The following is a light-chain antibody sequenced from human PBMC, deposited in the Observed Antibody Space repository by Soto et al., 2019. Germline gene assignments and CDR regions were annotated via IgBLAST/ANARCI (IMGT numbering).Light chain of an antibody. CDR3: QQLNSSSLT. CDR1: QGISSY. J-gene: IGKJ4*01. Sequence: DIQLTQSPSFLSESVGDRVTIPCRASQGISSYLVWYQQKPGKAPKLLIYAAPTLQSGVPSRFSGSGSGTEFTLTISSLQPEDFATYYCQQLNSSSLTFGEGTKVEIK. V-gene: IGKV1-9*01. CDR2: AAP.